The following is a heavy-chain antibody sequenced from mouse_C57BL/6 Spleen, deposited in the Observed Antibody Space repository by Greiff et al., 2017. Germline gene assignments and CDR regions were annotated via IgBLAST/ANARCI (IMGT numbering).Heavy chain of an antibody. V-gene: IGHV1-82*01. D-gene: IGHD2-4*01. J-gene: IGHJ4*01. CDR1: GYAFSSSW. CDR3: ARGGGLRRPDYYAMDY. CDR2: IYPGDGDT. Sequence: QVQLKESGPELVKPGASVKISCKASGYAFSSSWMNWVKQRPGKGLEWIGRIYPGDGDTNYNGKFKGKATLTVDTSSSTAYMELHSLTSEDSAVYFCARGGGLRRPDYYAMDYWGQGTSVTVSS.